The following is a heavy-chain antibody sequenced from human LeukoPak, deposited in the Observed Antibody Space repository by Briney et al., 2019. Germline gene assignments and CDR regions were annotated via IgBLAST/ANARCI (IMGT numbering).Heavy chain of an antibody. D-gene: IGHD3-10*01. CDR3: AKDHGFIGSNWFDP. CDR1: GYTFTSYY. CDR2: INPDSGDA. Sequence: GASVKVSCKASGYTFTSYYMHWVRQAPGQGLEWMGRINPDSGDANSAQKFQGRVIMTRDTSISTAYMELRRLRSDDTATYYCAKDHGFIGSNWFDPWGQGTLVTVSS. V-gene: IGHV1-2*06. J-gene: IGHJ5*02.